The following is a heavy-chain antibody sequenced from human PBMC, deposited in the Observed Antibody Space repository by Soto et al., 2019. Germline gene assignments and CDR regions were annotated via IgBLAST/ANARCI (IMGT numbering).Heavy chain of an antibody. CDR1: GFTFSNYG. Sequence: QVQLVESGGGVVQPGRSLRLSCAASGFTFSNYGMHWVRQAPGKGLDWVAVISYDGSIEYYSESVKGRFTMSRDNSEXTXXXXXXXXXXEDTAVYFCGRDWVWFGAHPIDNWGQGTLVTVSS. V-gene: IGHV3-30*03. J-gene: IGHJ4*02. CDR3: GRDWVWFGAHPIDN. CDR2: ISYDGSIE. D-gene: IGHD3-10*01.